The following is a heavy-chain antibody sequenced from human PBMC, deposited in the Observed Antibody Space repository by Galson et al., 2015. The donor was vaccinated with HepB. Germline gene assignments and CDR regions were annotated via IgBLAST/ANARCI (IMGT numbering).Heavy chain of an antibody. D-gene: IGHD6-13*01. CDR3: ARALRRNTWSHIYYYGLTS. CDR1: GFAFSSYT. V-gene: IGHV3-30*04. J-gene: IGHJ6*02. Sequence: SLRLSCAASGFAFSSYTMLWVRQAPGVGLEWVALISSSGRREYYADSVRGRFTISRDDSRNTLFLQINSLRRDDTAVYHCARALRRNTWSHIYYYGLTSGARGPRSPSP. CDR2: ISSSGRRE.